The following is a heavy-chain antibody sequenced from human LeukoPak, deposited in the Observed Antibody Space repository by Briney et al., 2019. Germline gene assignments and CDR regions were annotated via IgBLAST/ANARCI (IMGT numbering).Heavy chain of an antibody. CDR2: IKQDGSEK. CDR1: GFTFSSYW. D-gene: IGHD2-8*01. Sequence: GGSLRLSCAASGFTFSSYWMSWVRQAPGKRLEWVANIKQDGSEKYYVDSVKGRFTISRDNAKNSLYLQMNSLRAEDAAVYYCARGGGCTNGVCYYFDYWGQGTLVTVSS. J-gene: IGHJ4*02. CDR3: ARGGGCTNGVCYYFDY. V-gene: IGHV3-7*01.